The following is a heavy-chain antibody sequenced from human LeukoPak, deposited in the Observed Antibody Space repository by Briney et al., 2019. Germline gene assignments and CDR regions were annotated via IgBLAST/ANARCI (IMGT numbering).Heavy chain of an antibody. Sequence: GGSLRLSCAASGFTFSNYWMSWVRQAPGKGLEWVSYISGGGSAIYYADSVKGRFTISRDNAKNSLYLQMNSLRAEDTAVYYCARLEFDPWGQGTLVTVSS. CDR1: GFTFSNYW. CDR3: ARLEFDP. V-gene: IGHV3-48*01. CDR2: ISGGGSAI. J-gene: IGHJ5*02.